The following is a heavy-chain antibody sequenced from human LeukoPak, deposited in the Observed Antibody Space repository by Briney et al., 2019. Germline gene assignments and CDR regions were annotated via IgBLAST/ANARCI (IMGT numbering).Heavy chain of an antibody. CDR3: AGIGWYFDL. Sequence: RTSETLSLTCIVSGGSISSGSYYWSWIRQPAGKGLEWIGRIYSTGSTSYNPSLKSRVTISVDTSKNQFSLKLSSMIAADTAVYYCAGIGWYFDLWGRGTLVTVSS. J-gene: IGHJ2*01. CDR2: IYSTGST. V-gene: IGHV4-61*02. D-gene: IGHD3-10*01. CDR1: GGSISSGSYY.